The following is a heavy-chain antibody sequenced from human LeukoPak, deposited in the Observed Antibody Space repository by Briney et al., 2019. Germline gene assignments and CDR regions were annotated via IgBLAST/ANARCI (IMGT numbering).Heavy chain of an antibody. D-gene: IGHD3-22*01. Sequence: GASVKVSCKASGYTFTDYYMHWVRQAPGQGLEWLGWINPNSGDTYYAQKFQGRVTMTRDTSIGTAYMELSRLRSDDTAIYYCARGDYYDSSGFRWWGQGTLVTVSS. CDR2: INPNSGDT. V-gene: IGHV1-2*02. J-gene: IGHJ4*02. CDR1: GYTFTDYY. CDR3: ARGDYYDSSGFRW.